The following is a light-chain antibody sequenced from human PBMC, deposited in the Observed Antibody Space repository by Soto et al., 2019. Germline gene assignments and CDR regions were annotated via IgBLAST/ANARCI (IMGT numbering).Light chain of an antibody. V-gene: IGKV3-15*01. CDR2: GVS. Sequence: EIALTQSPVTLSLSPGERPTLSCRASQTVSTYLAWYQQKPGQAPRLLIYGVSTRATGIPARFTGSGSGRQFTLTISSLQSEDFAVYYCQQYNNWPQTFGQGTKVDI. CDR1: QTVSTY. CDR3: QQYNNWPQT. J-gene: IGKJ1*01.